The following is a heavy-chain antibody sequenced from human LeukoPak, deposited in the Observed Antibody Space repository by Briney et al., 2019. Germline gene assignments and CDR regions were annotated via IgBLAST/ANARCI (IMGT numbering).Heavy chain of an antibody. CDR1: GYTFTSYY. CDR3: ARDYDTMIVVVTSPGY. V-gene: IGHV1-18*04. Sequence: GASVKVSCKASGYTFTSYYMHWVRQAPGQGLEWMGWISAYNGNTNYAQKLQGRVTMTTDTSTSTAYMELRSLRSDDTAVYYCARDYDTMIVVVTSPGYWGQGTLVTVSS. CDR2: ISAYNGNT. J-gene: IGHJ4*02. D-gene: IGHD3-22*01.